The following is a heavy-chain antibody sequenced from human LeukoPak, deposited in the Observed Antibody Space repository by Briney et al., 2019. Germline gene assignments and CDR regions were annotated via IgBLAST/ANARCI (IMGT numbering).Heavy chain of an antibody. V-gene: IGHV1-2*02. CDR2: ISPNSGGT. Sequence: ASVKVSFKASGYTFTDYYIHWVRQAPGQGLEYMGWISPNSGGTNYAQMFQGRVTMTSDTSINTAFMELRSLRSDDTAVFYCARDIAEQWLVRKYYFDYWGQGTLVTVSS. J-gene: IGHJ4*02. D-gene: IGHD6-19*01. CDR1: GYTFTDYY. CDR3: ARDIAEQWLVRKYYFDY.